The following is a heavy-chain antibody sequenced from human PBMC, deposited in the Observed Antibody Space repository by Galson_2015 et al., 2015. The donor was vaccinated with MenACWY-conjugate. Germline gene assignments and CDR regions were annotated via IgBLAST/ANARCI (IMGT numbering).Heavy chain of an antibody. CDR2: IRDTGSL. CDR3: ARLPTWGSSFGYFDY. V-gene: IGHV4-59*08. D-gene: IGHD7-27*01. CDR1: GASIRSHH. J-gene: IGHJ4*02. Sequence: LSLTCTFAGASIRSHHWRWFRPPPGKGLAWIAYIRDTGSLKDNPSLKSRVTMSADKTNNQFSLGLISVTAADTAVYYCARLPTWGSSFGYFDYWGQGILVAVSS.